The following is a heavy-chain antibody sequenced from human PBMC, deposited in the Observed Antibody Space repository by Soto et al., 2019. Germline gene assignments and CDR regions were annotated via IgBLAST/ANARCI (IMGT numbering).Heavy chain of an antibody. D-gene: IGHD3-16*01. Sequence: GGSLRLSCAASLFTFNYHSMHWVRQAPGKGLECVSGLTWNSGSIAYAHSVMGRCTISRDNAKTSLYPQMNSLRPEDKAVYYCAKVRSVKSVWNAYWDFWRQGTLVTFYS. CDR3: AKVRSVKSVWNAYWDF. V-gene: IGHV3-9*01. CDR1: LFTFNYHS. CDR2: LTWNSGSI. J-gene: IGHJ4*02.